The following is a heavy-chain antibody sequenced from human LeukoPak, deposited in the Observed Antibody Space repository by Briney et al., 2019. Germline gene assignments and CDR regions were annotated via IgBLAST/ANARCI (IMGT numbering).Heavy chain of an antibody. J-gene: IGHJ6*04. CDR2: ISSSGSTI. V-gene: IGHV3-48*03. CDR3: AELGITMIGGV. CDR1: GFTFSNYE. D-gene: IGHD3-10*02. Sequence: PGGSLRLSCAASGFTFSNYEMNWVRQAPGKGLEWVSYISSSGSTIYYADSAKGRFTISRDNAKNSLYLQMNSLRAEDTAVYYCAELGITMIGGVWGKGTTVTISS.